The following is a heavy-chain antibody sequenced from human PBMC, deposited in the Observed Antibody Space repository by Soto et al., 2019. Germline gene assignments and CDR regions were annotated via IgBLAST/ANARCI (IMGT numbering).Heavy chain of an antibody. J-gene: IGHJ6*02. CDR2: IDPSDSYT. V-gene: IGHV5-10-1*01. CDR3: ARRYSYGSAYYYYGMDV. D-gene: IGHD5-18*01. Sequence: GESLKISCKGSGYSFTSYWISWVRQMPGKGLEWMGRIDPSDSYTNYSPSFQGHVTISANKSISTAYLQWSSLKASDTAMYYCARRYSYGSAYYYYGMDVWGQGTTVTVSS. CDR1: GYSFTSYW.